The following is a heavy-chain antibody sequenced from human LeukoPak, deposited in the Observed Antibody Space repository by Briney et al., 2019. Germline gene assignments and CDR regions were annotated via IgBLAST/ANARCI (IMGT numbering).Heavy chain of an antibody. J-gene: IGHJ3*01. Sequence: SETLSLTCTVSGGSVNSGSYYWNWIRQPPGKGLEWIGYIYYSGSTNYNPSLKSRVTISVDTSKNQFSLKLSSVTAADTAVYYCARLTYDYVWGSYRYGPLDFWGQGTMVTVSS. CDR3: ARLTYDYVWGSYRYGPLDF. D-gene: IGHD3-16*02. CDR1: GGSVNSGSYY. V-gene: IGHV4-61*01. CDR2: IYYSGST.